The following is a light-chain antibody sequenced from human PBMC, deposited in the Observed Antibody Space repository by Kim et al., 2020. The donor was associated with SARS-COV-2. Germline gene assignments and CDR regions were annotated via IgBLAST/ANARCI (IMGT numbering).Light chain of an antibody. V-gene: IGKV3-20*01. Sequence: EIVLTQSPGTLSLSPGERATLSCRASQSVSNNFLAWYQQKPGQAPRLLIYGASSRAADIPDRFSGSGSGTDFSLTINRLEPEDFAVYYCQQYGSSPFRVNFGGGTKVDIK. CDR1: QSVSNNF. CDR2: GAS. J-gene: IGKJ4*01. CDR3: QQYGSSPFRVN.